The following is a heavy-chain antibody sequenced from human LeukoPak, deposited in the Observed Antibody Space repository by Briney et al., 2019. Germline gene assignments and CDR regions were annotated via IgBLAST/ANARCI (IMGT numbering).Heavy chain of an antibody. D-gene: IGHD3-10*01. CDR3: TTDQWFGEENYYYYMDV. CDR2: INWNGGST. V-gene: IGHV3-20*04. J-gene: IGHJ6*03. CDR1: GFTFDDYG. Sequence: PGGSLRLSCAASGFTFDDYGMSWVRQAPGKGLEWVSGINWNGGSTGYADSVKGRFTISRDNAKNSLYLQMNSLKTEDTAVYYCTTDQWFGEENYYYYMDVWGKGTTVTISS.